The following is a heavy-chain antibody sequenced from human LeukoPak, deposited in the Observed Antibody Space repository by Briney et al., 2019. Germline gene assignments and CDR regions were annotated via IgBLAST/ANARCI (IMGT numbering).Heavy chain of an antibody. CDR2: ISGSGGST. Sequence: SAGTLRLSCAASGFTFSSYAMSWVRQAPGKGLEWVSAISGSGGSTYYADSVKGRFTISRDNAKKSLCLQMDSLRAADTAVYYCARDGRGPSTLDTKYYYYGMDVWGQGTTVTVSS. J-gene: IGHJ6*02. CDR3: ARDGRGPSTLDTKYYYYGMDV. V-gene: IGHV3-23*01. D-gene: IGHD1-26*01. CDR1: GFTFSSYA.